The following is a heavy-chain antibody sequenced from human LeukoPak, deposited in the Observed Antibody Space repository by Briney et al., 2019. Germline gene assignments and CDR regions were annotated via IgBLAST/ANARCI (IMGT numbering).Heavy chain of an antibody. CDR1: GLIFSIYT. J-gene: IGHJ4*02. CDR2: ISASATNT. Sequence: GGSLRLSCAASGLIFSIYTMTWVRQAPGKGLEWVAGISASATNTYYADSVKGQFTISRDNSKKTLFLQMNNLRVDDTGKYFCTKTPQILVRAGQFDYWGQGTLVTVSS. D-gene: IGHD3-16*01. CDR3: TKTPQILVRAGQFDY. V-gene: IGHV3-23*01.